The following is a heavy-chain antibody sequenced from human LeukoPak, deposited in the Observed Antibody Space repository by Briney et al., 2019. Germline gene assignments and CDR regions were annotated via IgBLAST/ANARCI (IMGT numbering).Heavy chain of an antibody. CDR2: ISDSGTTI. J-gene: IGHJ5*02. Sequence: GGSLRLSCAASGFTFSTYEMNWVRQAPGKGLEWISYISDSGTTINYADSVKGRFTIPRDNAKNSLYLQMNSLRAEDTAVYYCVRDHTGWSLDPWGQGTLVTVSS. V-gene: IGHV3-48*03. D-gene: IGHD6-19*01. CDR3: VRDHTGWSLDP. CDR1: GFTFSTYE.